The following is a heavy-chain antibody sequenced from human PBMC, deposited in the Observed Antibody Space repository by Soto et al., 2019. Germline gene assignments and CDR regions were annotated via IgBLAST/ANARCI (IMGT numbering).Heavy chain of an antibody. CDR2: IYHSGST. CDR3: AGRRDGSGSLDY. D-gene: IGHD3-10*01. Sequence: QVHLQESGPGLVKPSGTLSLTCAVSGGSISSNNWWIWVRQPPGKGLEWMGEIYHSGSTGYNPSFKRRGTISVDKSKNQFSLKLSFVTAADTAVYYCAGRRDGSGSLDYWGQGTLLTVSS. J-gene: IGHJ4*02. V-gene: IGHV4-4*02. CDR1: GGSISSNNW.